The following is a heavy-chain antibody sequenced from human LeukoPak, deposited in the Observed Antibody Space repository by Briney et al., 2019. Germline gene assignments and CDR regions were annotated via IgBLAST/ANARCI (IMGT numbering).Heavy chain of an antibody. J-gene: IGHJ4*02. CDR2: ISGSGVST. V-gene: IGHV3-23*01. CDR3: ATPPQYASSWYYFDF. Sequence: GGSLRLSCAASGFTFTNYAMSWVRQAPGKGLEWVSAISGSGVSTYYADSVKGRFTISRDNSKNTLYLQINSLRAEDTAVYYCATPPQYASSWYYFDFWGQGTLVTVSS. CDR1: GFTFTNYA. D-gene: IGHD6-13*01.